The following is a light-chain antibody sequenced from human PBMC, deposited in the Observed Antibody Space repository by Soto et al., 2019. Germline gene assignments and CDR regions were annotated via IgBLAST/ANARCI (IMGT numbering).Light chain of an antibody. Sequence: AIQMTQSPSSLSASVGDRVTITCRASQGIRNELGWYQQKPGTAPKLLIYAASSLPSGVPSRFSGSGSGTDFTLTISRLQPEDFATYYCLQDYDSPRTFGQGTKVEIK. J-gene: IGKJ1*01. CDR3: LQDYDSPRT. V-gene: IGKV1-6*01. CDR2: AAS. CDR1: QGIRNE.